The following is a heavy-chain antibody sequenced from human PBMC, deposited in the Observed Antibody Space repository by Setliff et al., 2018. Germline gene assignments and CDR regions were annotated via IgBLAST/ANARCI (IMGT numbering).Heavy chain of an antibody. V-gene: IGHV1-69*05. CDR3: ARESVVVVTTTNYYYYMDV. J-gene: IGHJ6*03. CDR1: GGAFSNYG. D-gene: IGHD2-21*02. CDR2: IIPIFGTT. Sequence: GASVKVSCKASGGAFSNYGITWVRQAPGQGLEWMGGIIPIFGTTTYPQKFQGRVTITTDESTSTGYMELSSLSSEDTAVYYCARESVVVVTTTNYYYYMDVWGKGTTVTVSS.